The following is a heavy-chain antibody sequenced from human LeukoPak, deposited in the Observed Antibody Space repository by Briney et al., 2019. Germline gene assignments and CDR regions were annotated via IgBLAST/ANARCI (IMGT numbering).Heavy chain of an antibody. Sequence: SETLSLTCTVSGGSISSSSYYWGWIRQPPGKGLEWIGSIYYSGSTYYNPSLKSRVTISVDTSKNQFSLKLSSVTAADTAVYYCARLVFPDYWGQGTLVTVSS. J-gene: IGHJ4*02. CDR2: IYYSGST. V-gene: IGHV4-39*07. CDR3: ARLVFPDY. D-gene: IGHD3-16*01. CDR1: GGSISSSSYY.